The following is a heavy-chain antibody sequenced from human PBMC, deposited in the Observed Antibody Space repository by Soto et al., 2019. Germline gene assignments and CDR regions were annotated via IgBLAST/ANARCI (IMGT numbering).Heavy chain of an antibody. CDR3: ARGSGMGAPDGSFDI. V-gene: IGHV1-69*06. CDR2: IIPIFGTA. J-gene: IGHJ3*02. D-gene: IGHD1-26*01. CDR1: GGTFSSYA. Sequence: KVSCKASGGTFSSYAISWVRQAPGQGLEWMGGIIPIFGTANYAQKFQGRVTITADKSTSTAYMELSSLRSEDTAVYYCARGSGMGAPDGSFDIWGQGTMVTVSS.